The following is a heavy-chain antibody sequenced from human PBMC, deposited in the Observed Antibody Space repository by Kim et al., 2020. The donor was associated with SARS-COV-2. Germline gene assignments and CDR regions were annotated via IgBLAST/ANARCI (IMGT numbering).Heavy chain of an antibody. CDR1: GGSISSSSYY. CDR3: ARQGVHSSSWTDCYYYYGMDV. CDR2: IYYSGST. V-gene: IGHV4-39*01. D-gene: IGHD6-13*01. Sequence: SETLSLTCTVSGGSISSSSYYWGLIRQPPGKGLEWIGSIYYSGSTYYNPSLKSRVTISVDTSKNQFSLKLSSVTAADTAVYYCARQGVHSSSWTDCYYYYGMDVWGQGTTVTVSS. J-gene: IGHJ6*02.